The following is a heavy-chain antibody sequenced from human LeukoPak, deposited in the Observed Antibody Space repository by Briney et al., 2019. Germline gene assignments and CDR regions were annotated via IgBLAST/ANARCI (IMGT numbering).Heavy chain of an antibody. J-gene: IGHJ5*02. CDR2: TYYSGST. CDR1: RDALSVTDYY. CDR3: SKHARTGSWYLRPSWFDL. Sequence: SETLSLTCTVSRDALSVTDYYSGWIRQPPGKGLEWIGTTYYSGSTDYNPSLMSRVTIFVDTSNNDHSLSLISMTAADTAVYSCSKHARTGSWYLRPSWFDLWGQGALVTVSS. D-gene: IGHD2-15*01. V-gene: IGHV4-39*01.